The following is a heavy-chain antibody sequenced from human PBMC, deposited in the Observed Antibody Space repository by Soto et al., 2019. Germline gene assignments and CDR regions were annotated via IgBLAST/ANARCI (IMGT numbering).Heavy chain of an antibody. V-gene: IGHV1-18*01. CDR1: GYTFTSYG. CDR2: ISDYNGNT. D-gene: IGHD1-1*01. J-gene: IGHJ4*02. Sequence: QVHLVQSGAEVKKPGASVKVSCKCSGYTFTSYGITWVRQAPGQGLEWMGWISDYNGNTDYAQKVQGRVTVTRDTSTSTAYMELRSLRSDDTAVYYCARGRYGDYWGQGALVTVSS. CDR3: ARGRYGDY.